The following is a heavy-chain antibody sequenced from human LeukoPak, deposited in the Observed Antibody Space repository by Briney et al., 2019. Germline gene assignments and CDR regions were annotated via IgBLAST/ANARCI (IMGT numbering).Heavy chain of an antibody. CDR1: GGSISSYY. CDR3: ARVLGIAVARGAFDI. J-gene: IGHJ3*02. D-gene: IGHD6-19*01. Sequence: SETLSLTCTVSGGSISSYYWSWIRQPPGKGLEWIGYIYYSGSTNYNPSLKSRVTISVDTSKNQFSLKLSSVTAADTAVYYCARVLGIAVARGAFDIWGQGTMVTVSS. V-gene: IGHV4-59*01. CDR2: IYYSGST.